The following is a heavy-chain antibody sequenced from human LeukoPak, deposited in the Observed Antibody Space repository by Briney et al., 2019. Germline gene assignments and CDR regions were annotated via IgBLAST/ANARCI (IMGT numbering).Heavy chain of an antibody. Sequence: SETLSLTCTVSGGSVSSDSYFWTWIRQPPWKGLEWIGYIYYSGSTNYNPSLKSRVTISLDTSKSQISLKLRSVTAADTAVYYCARGQRRLQDYWGQGTLVTVSS. V-gene: IGHV4-61*01. CDR1: GGSVSSDSYF. CDR3: ARGQRRLQDY. J-gene: IGHJ4*02. CDR2: IYYSGST.